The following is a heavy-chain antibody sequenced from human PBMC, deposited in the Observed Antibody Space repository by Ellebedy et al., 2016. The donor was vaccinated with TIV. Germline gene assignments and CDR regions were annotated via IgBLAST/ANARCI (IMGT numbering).Heavy chain of an antibody. CDR3: AKGRGGGSESSAPRYYCDS. CDR1: GFTFNNYA. Sequence: PGGSLRPSCAASGFTFNNYAMGWVRQPPGKGLEWVSTTSHTGSRTYYANSVDGRFIIPRDNSKRTLYLQINSLRAEDTAVYYCAKGRGGGSESSAPRYYCDSWGLGTLGTVSS. V-gene: IGHV3-23*01. D-gene: IGHD6-19*01. J-gene: IGHJ4*02. CDR2: TSHTGSRT.